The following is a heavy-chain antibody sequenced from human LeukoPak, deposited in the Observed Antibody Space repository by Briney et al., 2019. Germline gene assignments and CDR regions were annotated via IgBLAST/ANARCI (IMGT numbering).Heavy chain of an antibody. Sequence: SQTLSLTCTVSGASISSADYYWSWIRQPPGKGLEWIGNIYYSGTTYYNPSLKSRVTMSVDTSTNQFSLKLNSVTAADTAVYYCARVALTWYYFEYWGQGTLVTVSS. D-gene: IGHD2-8*02. J-gene: IGHJ4*02. CDR1: GASISSADYY. CDR3: ARVALTWYYFEY. V-gene: IGHV4-30-4*01. CDR2: IYYSGTT.